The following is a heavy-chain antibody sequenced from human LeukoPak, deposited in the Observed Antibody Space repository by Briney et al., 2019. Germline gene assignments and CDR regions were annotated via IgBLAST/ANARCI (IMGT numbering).Heavy chain of an antibody. J-gene: IGHJ2*01. Sequence: SETLSLTCAVYGGSFSGYYWSWIRQPPGKGLEWIGEINHNGSTNYNPSLKSRVTISVDTSKNQFSLKLNSVTAADTAVYYCARVTASYGYGYWYFDLWGRGTLVTVSS. CDR3: ARVTASYGYGYWYFDL. CDR2: INHNGST. D-gene: IGHD5-18*01. V-gene: IGHV4-34*01. CDR1: GGSFSGYY.